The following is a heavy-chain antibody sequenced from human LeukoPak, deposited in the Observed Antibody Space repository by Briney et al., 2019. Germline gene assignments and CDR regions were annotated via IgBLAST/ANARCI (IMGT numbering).Heavy chain of an antibody. V-gene: IGHV3-20*04. CDR2: INWNGGST. D-gene: IGHD4-17*01. Sequence: PGGSLRLSCTTSGFNFGDYAMTWVRQAPGKGLEWVSGINWNGGSTGYADSVEGRFTISRDNAKNSLYLQMNSLRAEDTALYYCARDDSTTVTTNYFDYWGQGTLVTVSS. J-gene: IGHJ4*02. CDR1: GFNFGDYA. CDR3: ARDDSTTVTTNYFDY.